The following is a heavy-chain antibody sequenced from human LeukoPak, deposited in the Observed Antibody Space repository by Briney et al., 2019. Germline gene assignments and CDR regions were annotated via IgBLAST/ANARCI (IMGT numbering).Heavy chain of an antibody. J-gene: IGHJ4*02. V-gene: IGHV3-74*01. D-gene: IGHD4-23*01. CDR3: ARGRPHGNDY. CDR2: IASDGSST. Sequence: GGSLRLSCAASGFTFSSYWMNWVRQAPGKGPVWVSRIASDGSSTTYADSVKGRFSISRDNAKNTLYLQMNSLRVEDTAVYYCARGRPHGNDYWGQGTLVTVSS. CDR1: GFTFSSYW.